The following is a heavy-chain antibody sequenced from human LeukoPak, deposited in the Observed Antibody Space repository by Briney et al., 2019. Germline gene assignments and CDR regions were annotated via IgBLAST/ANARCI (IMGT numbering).Heavy chain of an antibody. D-gene: IGHD5-18*01. V-gene: IGHV4-61*02. CDR2: IYTSGST. Sequence: TLSLTCTVSGGSISSGSYYWSWIRQPAGKGLEWIGRIYTSGSTNYNPSLKSRVTISVDTSKNQFSLKLSSVTAADTAVYYCARDPVDTAMNFDYWGQGTRVTVSS. CDR1: GGSISSGSYY. J-gene: IGHJ4*02. CDR3: ARDPVDTAMNFDY.